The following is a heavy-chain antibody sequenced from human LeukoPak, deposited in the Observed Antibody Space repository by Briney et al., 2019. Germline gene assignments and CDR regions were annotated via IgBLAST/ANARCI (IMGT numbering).Heavy chain of an antibody. Sequence: GGSLRLSCAASGFTYSSYAMSWVRQAPGKGLEWVSAISGSGGSTYYADSVKGRFTISRDNSKNTLYLQMNSLRAEDTAVYYCAKDSSITYYYGSGEIDYWGQGTLVTVSS. D-gene: IGHD3-10*01. V-gene: IGHV3-23*01. CDR1: GFTYSSYA. CDR2: ISGSGGST. CDR3: AKDSSITYYYGSGEIDY. J-gene: IGHJ4*02.